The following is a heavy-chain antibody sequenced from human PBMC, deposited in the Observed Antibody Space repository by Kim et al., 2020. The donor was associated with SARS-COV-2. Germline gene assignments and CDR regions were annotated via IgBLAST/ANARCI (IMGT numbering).Heavy chain of an antibody. CDR2: IYYSGST. V-gene: IGHV4-39*02. J-gene: IGHJ4*02. Sequence: SETLSLTCTVSGGSISSSSYYWGWIRQPPGKGLEWIGSIYYSGSTYYNPSLKSRVTISVDTSKNQFSLKLSSVTAADTAVYYCARDCSSTSCYSYWGQGTLVTVSS. CDR1: GGSISSSSYY. CDR3: ARDCSSTSCYSY. D-gene: IGHD2-2*01.